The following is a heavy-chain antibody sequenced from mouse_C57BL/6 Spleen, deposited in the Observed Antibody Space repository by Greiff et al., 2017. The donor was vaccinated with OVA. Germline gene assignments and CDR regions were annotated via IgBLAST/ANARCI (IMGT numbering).Heavy chain of an antibody. V-gene: IGHV1-82*01. CDR1: GYAFSSSW. J-gene: IGHJ2*01. D-gene: IGHD2-4*01. CDR3: ARTYDYYFDY. Sequence: VKLMESGPELVKPGASVKISCKASGYAFSSSWMNWVKQRPGKGLEWIGRIYPGDGDTNYNGKFKGKATLTADKSSSTAYMQLSSLTSEDSAVYFCARTYDYYFDYWGQGTTLTVSS. CDR2: IYPGDGDT.